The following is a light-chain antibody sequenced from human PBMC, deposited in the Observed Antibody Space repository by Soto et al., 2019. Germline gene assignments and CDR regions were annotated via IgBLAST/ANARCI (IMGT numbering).Light chain of an antibody. Sequence: EVVLTQSPGTLSLSPGERATLSCRASQRVSNSYLAWYQQKPGKAPRLLISGASSRATGIPDRFSGSGSGTDFTLTISRLEPEDLAVYYCQPYGSSPRTFGQGTKLEI. CDR2: GAS. J-gene: IGKJ2*01. CDR3: QPYGSSPRT. V-gene: IGKV3-20*01. CDR1: QRVSNSY.